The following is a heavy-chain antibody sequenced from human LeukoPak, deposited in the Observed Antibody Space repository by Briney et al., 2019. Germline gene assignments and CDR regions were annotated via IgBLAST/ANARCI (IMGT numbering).Heavy chain of an antibody. V-gene: IGHV1-46*01. J-gene: IGHJ4*02. Sequence: GASVKVSCKASGYTFTSYYIHWVRQAPGQGLEWMGIINPSGGSTGYAQKFQGRVTMTRDTSTSTVYMELSSLRSEDTAVYYCARQRESGSYDFWGQGTLVTVSS. CDR3: ARQRESGSYDF. CDR1: GYTFTSYY. CDR2: INPSGGST. D-gene: IGHD1-26*01.